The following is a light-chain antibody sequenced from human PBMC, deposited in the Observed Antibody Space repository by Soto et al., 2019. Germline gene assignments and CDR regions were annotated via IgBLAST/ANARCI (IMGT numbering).Light chain of an antibody. Sequence: EIVMTQSPATLSVSPGERATLSCRASQSVNSNLAWYQQKPGQAPRLVIYGSSTRATGLPARFSGSGSWTEVTLAISSLPSEDVAVYYCHQYKNYWTFGQGNKVEIK. CDR3: HQYKNYWT. V-gene: IGKV3-15*01. CDR2: GSS. CDR1: QSVNSN. J-gene: IGKJ1*01.